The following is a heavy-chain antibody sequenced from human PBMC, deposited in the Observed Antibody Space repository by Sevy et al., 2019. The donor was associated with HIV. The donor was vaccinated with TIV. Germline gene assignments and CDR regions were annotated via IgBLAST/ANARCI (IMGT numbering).Heavy chain of an antibody. V-gene: IGHV3-30-3*01. CDR1: GFTFSSYA. Sequence: GGSLRLSCAASGFTFSSYAMHCVRQAPGKGLEWVAVISYDGSNKYYADSVKGRFTISRDNSKNTLYLQMNSLRGEDTAVYYCARERFYDSSGRYYYYYGMDVWGQGTTVTVSS. CDR3: ARERFYDSSGRYYYYYGMDV. CDR2: ISYDGSNK. J-gene: IGHJ6*02. D-gene: IGHD3-22*01.